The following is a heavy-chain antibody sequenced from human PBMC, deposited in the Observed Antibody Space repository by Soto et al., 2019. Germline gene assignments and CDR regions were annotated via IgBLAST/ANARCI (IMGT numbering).Heavy chain of an antibody. J-gene: IGHJ6*02. CDR1: GFTFSSYA. CDR3: AKDRPVLRFLEWLPPYGMDV. Sequence: EVQLLESGGGLVQPGGSLRLSCAASGFTFSSYAMSWVRQAPGKGLEWVSAISGSGGSTYYADSVKGRFTISRDNSKNTLYLQMNSLRAEDTAVYYCAKDRPVLRFLEWLPPYGMDVWGQGTTVTVSS. V-gene: IGHV3-23*01. D-gene: IGHD3-3*01. CDR2: ISGSGGST.